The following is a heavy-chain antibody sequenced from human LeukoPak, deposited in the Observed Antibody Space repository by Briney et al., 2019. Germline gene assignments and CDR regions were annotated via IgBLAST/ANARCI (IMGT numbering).Heavy chain of an antibody. J-gene: IGHJ6*02. Sequence: GGSLRLSCAAFGFTFSNYAMHWVRQAPGKGLEWVAVISFDEKNKYYADSVKGRVTISRDNSKNTVYLQISSLRGEDTAMYYCVRGWRIMDVWGQGSTVTVSS. CDR2: ISFDEKNK. CDR1: GFTFSNYA. CDR3: VRGWRIMDV. D-gene: IGHD5-24*01. V-gene: IGHV3-30*04.